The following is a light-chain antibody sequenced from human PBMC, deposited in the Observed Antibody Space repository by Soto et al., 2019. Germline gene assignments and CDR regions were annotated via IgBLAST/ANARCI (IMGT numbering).Light chain of an antibody. V-gene: IGKV3-15*01. CDR1: QSVSSN. CDR3: QQYNNWHTYT. Sequence: EILMTQYPATLSGSPGERATLSCGGSQSVSSNLASYQQKPGQAPRLLIYGASTRATGIPARFSGSGSATEFTLTISSLKSEDFAVYYCQQYNNWHTYTFGQGTKVDIK. CDR2: GAS. J-gene: IGKJ2*01.